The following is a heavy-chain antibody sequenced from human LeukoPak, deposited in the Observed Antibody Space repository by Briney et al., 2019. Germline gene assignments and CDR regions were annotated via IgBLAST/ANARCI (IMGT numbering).Heavy chain of an antibody. V-gene: IGHV4-59*01. CDR3: ARVNYDFWSGYLLDY. CDR2: IYYSGST. J-gene: IGHJ4*02. CDR1: GGSISSYC. Sequence: PSETLSLTCTVSGGSISSYCWSWIRQPPGKGLEWIGYIYYSGSTNYNPSLKSRVTISVDTSKNQFSLKLSSVTAADTAVYYCARVNYDFWSGYLLDYWGQGTLVTVSS. D-gene: IGHD3-3*01.